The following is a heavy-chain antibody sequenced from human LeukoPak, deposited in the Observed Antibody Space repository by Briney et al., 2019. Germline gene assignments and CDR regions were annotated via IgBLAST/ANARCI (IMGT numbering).Heavy chain of an antibody. J-gene: IGHJ6*02. CDR2: IIPIFGTA. CDR3: ARTLVWSGYSYYYGMDV. D-gene: IGHD3-3*01. V-gene: IGHV1-69*13. CDR1: GGTFSSYA. Sequence: SVKVSCKASGGTFSSYAISWVRQAPGQGLEWMGGIIPIFGTANYAQKFQGRVTITADESTSTAYMELSSLRSEDTAVYYCARTLVWSGYSYYYGMDVWGQGTTVTVSS.